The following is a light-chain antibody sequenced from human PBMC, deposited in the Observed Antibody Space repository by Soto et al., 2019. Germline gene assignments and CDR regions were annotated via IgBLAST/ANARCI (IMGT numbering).Light chain of an antibody. CDR2: GAS. J-gene: IGKJ1*01. CDR3: QRSVISWT. V-gene: IGKV3-20*01. CDR1: QSISSTF. Sequence: EIVLTQSPGTLSLSPGERATLSCRASQSISSTFLAWYQHKPGQAPRVLIYGASRRTTGIPDRSSGSGSGTDFSLTISRLETEHFTVYDCQRSVISWTFGQGTKVEMK.